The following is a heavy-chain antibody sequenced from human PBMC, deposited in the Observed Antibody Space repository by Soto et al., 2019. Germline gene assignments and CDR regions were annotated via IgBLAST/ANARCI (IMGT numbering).Heavy chain of an antibody. Sequence: VASVKVSCKASGYTFTGYYMHWVRQAPGQGLEWMGWINPNSGGTNYAQKFQGWVTMTRDTSISTAYMELSRLRSDDTAVYYCARGANDGSGSYYNLSASYGMDVWGQGTTVTVSS. V-gene: IGHV1-2*04. CDR3: ARGANDGSGSYYNLSASYGMDV. CDR2: INPNSGGT. D-gene: IGHD3-10*01. CDR1: GYTFTGYY. J-gene: IGHJ6*02.